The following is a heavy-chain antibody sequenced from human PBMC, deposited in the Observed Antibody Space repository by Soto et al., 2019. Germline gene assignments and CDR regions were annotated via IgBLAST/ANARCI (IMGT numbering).Heavy chain of an antibody. CDR3: AKDLYDCSGGSCYPDNWFDP. V-gene: IGHV3-30*18. Sequence: GGSLRLSCAASGFTFSSYGMHWVRQAPGKGLEWVAVISYDGSNKYYADSVKGRFTISRDNSKNTLYLQMNSLRAEDTAVYYCAKDLYDCSGGSCYPDNWFDPWGQGTLVTVS. D-gene: IGHD2-15*01. CDR1: GFTFSSYG. CDR2: ISYDGSNK. J-gene: IGHJ5*02.